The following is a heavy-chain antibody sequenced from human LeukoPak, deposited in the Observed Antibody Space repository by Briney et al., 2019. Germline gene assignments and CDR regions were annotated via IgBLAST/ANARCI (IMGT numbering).Heavy chain of an antibody. CDR3: ARVGVRGEFIDY. Sequence: PSQTLSLTCTVSGGSISSGDYYWSWIRQPPGKGLEWIGYIYYSGSTYYNPSLKSRLTISVDTSKNQFSLKLSSVTAADTAVYYCARVGVRGEFIDYWGQGTLVTVSS. CDR1: GGSISSGDYY. CDR2: IYYSGST. V-gene: IGHV4-30-4*01. D-gene: IGHD3-10*01. J-gene: IGHJ4*02.